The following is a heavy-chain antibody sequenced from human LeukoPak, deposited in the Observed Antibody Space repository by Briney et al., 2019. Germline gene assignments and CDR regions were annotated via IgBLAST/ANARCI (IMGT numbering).Heavy chain of an antibody. CDR3: ARWAFYYFDS. CDR1: GFTVSSNY. D-gene: IGHD3-3*01. CDR2: IYSGGST. J-gene: IGHJ4*02. V-gene: IGHV3-53*04. Sequence: GGSLRLSCAASGFTVSSNYTSWVRQAPGKGLEWVSVIYSGGSTYYADSVKGRFTISRHNSKNTLYLQMNSLRAEDTAVYYCARWAFYYFDSWGQGTLSPSPQ.